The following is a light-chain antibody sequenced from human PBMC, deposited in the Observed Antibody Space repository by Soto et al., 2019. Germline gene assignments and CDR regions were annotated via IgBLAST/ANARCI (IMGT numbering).Light chain of an antibody. V-gene: IGKV3-11*01. CDR2: DAS. CDR3: RQRTNWPVT. Sequence: EIVLTQSPATLSLSPGERATLSCRASQSVGNYLAWYQQKPGQAPRLIISDASNRATGIPGRVSGSGSGTDFTLTIRSLEPEDFGVYYCRQRTNWPVTFGGETKVAIK. CDR1: QSVGNY. J-gene: IGKJ4*01.